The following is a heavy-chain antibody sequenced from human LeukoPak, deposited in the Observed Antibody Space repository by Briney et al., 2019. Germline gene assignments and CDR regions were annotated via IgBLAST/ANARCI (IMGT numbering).Heavy chain of an antibody. CDR1: GGSISSYY. CDR2: IFSRGNT. J-gene: IGHJ4*02. Sequence: SETLSLTCTVSGGSISSYYWSWIRQPPGKGLEWIGYIFSRGNTNYNPSLKSRVSISVDTSKNQFSLKLSSVTAADTAVYYCARVGDTSSYFYFLDYWGQGTLVTVSS. V-gene: IGHV4-4*09. CDR3: ARVGDTSSYFYFLDY. D-gene: IGHD3-22*01.